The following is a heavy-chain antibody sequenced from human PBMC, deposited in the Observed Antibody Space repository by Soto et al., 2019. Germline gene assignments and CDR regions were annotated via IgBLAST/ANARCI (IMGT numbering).Heavy chain of an antibody. CDR2: IRSKAYGGTT. CDR3: TSREIAVAGYYYYYGMDV. Sequence: PGGSLRLSCTASGFTFGDYAMSWFRQAPGKGLEWVGFIRSKAYGGTTEYAASVKGRFTISRDDSKSIAYLQMNSLKTEDTAVYFCTSREIAVAGYYYYYGMDVWGQGTTVTV. J-gene: IGHJ6*02. V-gene: IGHV3-49*03. CDR1: GFTFGDYA. D-gene: IGHD6-19*01.